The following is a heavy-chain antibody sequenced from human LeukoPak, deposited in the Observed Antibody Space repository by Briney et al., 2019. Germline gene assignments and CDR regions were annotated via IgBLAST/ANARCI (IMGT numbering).Heavy chain of an antibody. V-gene: IGHV1-2*02. Sequence: ASVKVSCKASGYTFIDYYIHWVRQAPGQGLEWMGWINPKSGDTNYAQKLQGRVTMTTDTSTSTAYMELRSLRSDDTAVYYCAREFLYREMTTHNYYYYMDVWGKGTTVTISS. J-gene: IGHJ6*03. CDR1: GYTFIDYY. D-gene: IGHD5-24*01. CDR3: AREFLYREMTTHNYYYYMDV. CDR2: INPKSGDT.